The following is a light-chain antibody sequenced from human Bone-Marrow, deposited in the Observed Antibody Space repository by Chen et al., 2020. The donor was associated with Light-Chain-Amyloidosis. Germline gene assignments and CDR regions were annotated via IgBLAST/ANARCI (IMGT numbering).Light chain of an antibody. CDR2: AAS. Sequence: EIVLTQSPGTLSLSAGERATLSCRASQSVSDIFLAWYQQKPGQAPRLLIYAASRRATGIPDVFSGSGSGTDFTLTISRLEPEDFAVYYCQQYGNSPWTFGQGTKVEIK. CDR1: QSVSDIF. CDR3: QQYGNSPWT. V-gene: IGKV3-20*01. J-gene: IGKJ1*01.